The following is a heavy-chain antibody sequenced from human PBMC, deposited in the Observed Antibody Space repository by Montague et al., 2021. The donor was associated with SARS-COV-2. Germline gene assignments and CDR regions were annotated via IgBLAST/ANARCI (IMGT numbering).Heavy chain of an antibody. D-gene: IGHD3-3*01. CDR2: IYYSGST. Sequence: TLSLTSTVSGGSISSGGYYWSWIRQHPGKGLEWIGYIYYSGSTYYXPSLKSRVTISVDTSKNQFSLKLSSVAAADTAVYYCARASGKKTIFGVVISYFDYWGQGTLVTVSS. J-gene: IGHJ4*02. CDR1: GGSISSGGYY. V-gene: IGHV4-31*03. CDR3: ARASGKKTIFGVVISYFDY.